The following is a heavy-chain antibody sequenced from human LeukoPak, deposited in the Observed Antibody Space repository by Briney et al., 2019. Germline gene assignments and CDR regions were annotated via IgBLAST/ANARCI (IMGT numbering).Heavy chain of an antibody. CDR2: ISPYNGDT. Sequence: ASVKVSCKASGYTFTSYGISWVRQAPGQGLEWMGWISPYNGDTNYAQKLQGRVTMTTDTSTSTAYMELRSLRSDDTAVYYCARDSSIAYCGGDCPYYFDYWDQGTLVTVSS. D-gene: IGHD2-21*02. CDR1: GYTFTSYG. V-gene: IGHV1-18*01. J-gene: IGHJ4*02. CDR3: ARDSSIAYCGGDCPYYFDY.